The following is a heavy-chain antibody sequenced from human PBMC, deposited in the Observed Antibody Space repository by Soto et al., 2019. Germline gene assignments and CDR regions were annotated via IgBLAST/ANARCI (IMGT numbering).Heavy chain of an antibody. CDR3: AKEIVDAVVKGAFDI. V-gene: IGHV3-9*01. J-gene: IGHJ3*02. CDR2: ISWNSGMI. CDR1: GFTFHDYA. D-gene: IGHD3-22*01. Sequence: EVQLVESGGGLVQPGRSLRLSCAASGFTFHDYAMHWVRQAPGKGLEWVSGISWNSGMIGYADSVKGRFTISRDNAKNSLYLQMNSRRAEDTALYHCAKEIVDAVVKGAFDIWGQGTMVTVSS.